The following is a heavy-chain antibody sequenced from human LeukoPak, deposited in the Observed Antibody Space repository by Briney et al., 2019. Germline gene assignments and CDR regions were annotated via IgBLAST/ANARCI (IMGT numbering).Heavy chain of an antibody. J-gene: IGHJ5*02. V-gene: IGHV1-2*02. CDR1: GYTFTGYY. Sequence: ASVKVSCKASGYTFTGYYMNWVRQAPGQGLEWMGWINPDSGGTNYAQKFQGRVTMTRDTSISTAYMELSRLRSDDTAVYYCASVREYYGSGGWFDPWGQGTLVTVSS. CDR2: INPDSGGT. CDR3: ASVREYYGSGGWFDP. D-gene: IGHD3-10*01.